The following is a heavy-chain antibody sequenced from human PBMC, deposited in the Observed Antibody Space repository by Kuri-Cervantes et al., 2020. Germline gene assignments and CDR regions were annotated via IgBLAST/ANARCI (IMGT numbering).Heavy chain of an antibody. Sequence: SELLCFTFAVYGGSFSGYYWGWIRQPPGKGLEWIGSIYYSGSTYYNPSLKSRVTISVDTSKNQFSLKLSSVTAADTAVYSCARSTLFNWNDEAGEWLDPWGQGTLVTVSS. CDR1: GGSFSGYY. CDR3: ARSTLFNWNDEAGEWLDP. J-gene: IGHJ5*02. D-gene: IGHD1-20*01. V-gene: IGHV4-34*11. CDR2: IYYSGST.